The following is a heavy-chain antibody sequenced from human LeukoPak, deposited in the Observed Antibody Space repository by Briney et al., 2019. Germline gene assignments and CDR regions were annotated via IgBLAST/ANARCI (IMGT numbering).Heavy chain of an antibody. D-gene: IGHD6-13*01. V-gene: IGHV4-59*01. Sequence: PSETLSLTCTVSGGSISSYYWSWIRQPPGKGLEWIGYTYYSGTTNYNPSLKSRVTISVDTSRNQFSLKLSSVTAADTAVYYCARGVYIAAAQYGYWGQGTLVTVSS. CDR2: TYYSGTT. CDR3: ARGVYIAAAQYGY. CDR1: GGSISSYY. J-gene: IGHJ4*02.